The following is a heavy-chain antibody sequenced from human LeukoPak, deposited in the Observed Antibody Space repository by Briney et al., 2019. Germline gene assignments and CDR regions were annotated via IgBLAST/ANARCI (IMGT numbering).Heavy chain of an antibody. J-gene: IGHJ4*02. CDR1: GFTFSGYG. Sequence: GGSLRLSCAASGFTFSGYGMHWVRQAPGKGLEWVAVIWNDGNKQYYADSVKGRFTISRDNSKNTLFLQMNTLRAEDTAIYYCARAIYDGAWFGFDYWGQGTLVTDSS. CDR2: IWNDGNKQ. D-gene: IGHD3-10*01. V-gene: IGHV3-33*01. CDR3: ARAIYDGAWFGFDY.